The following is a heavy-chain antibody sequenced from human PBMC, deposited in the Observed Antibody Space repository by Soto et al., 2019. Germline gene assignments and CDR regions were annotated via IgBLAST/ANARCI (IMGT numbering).Heavy chain of an antibody. J-gene: IGHJ4*02. CDR1: GFTFSLYG. CDR2: ISYDGSNK. Sequence: QVQLVASGGGVVQHGRSLRLSCAASGFTFSLYGMHWVRQAPGKGLEWVAVISYDGSNKYYADSVKGRFTISRDNSKNTLYLQMNSLRAEDTAVYYCAKAFSGWYGPDYWGQGTLVTVSS. V-gene: IGHV3-30*18. CDR3: AKAFSGWYGPDY. D-gene: IGHD6-19*01.